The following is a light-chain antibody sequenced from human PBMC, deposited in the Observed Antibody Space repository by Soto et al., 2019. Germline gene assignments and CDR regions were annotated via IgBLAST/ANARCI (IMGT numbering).Light chain of an antibody. V-gene: IGKV1-5*01. Sequence: DIQMTQSASTLSASLGDRVTITWRASQSIRNWLAWYQDKPGKAPKLLIYGASSLESGVPSRFSGSGYGTEFTLTIGGLQPDDFATYYCQHYNASPWPFGQGTKVDIK. CDR3: QHYNASPWP. CDR1: QSIRNW. J-gene: IGKJ1*01. CDR2: GAS.